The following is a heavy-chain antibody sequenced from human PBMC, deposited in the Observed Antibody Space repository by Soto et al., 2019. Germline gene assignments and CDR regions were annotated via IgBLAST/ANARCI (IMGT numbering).Heavy chain of an antibody. Sequence: EVQLVESGGGLVQPGGSLRLSCAASGFTFTSYNMNWVRQAPGKGLEWVSYISSSSSVIYYADSVKGRFTISRDNGKNSLYLQMNSLRAKDTAVYYCARDRYGDYSFDYGGQGTLYTVAS. CDR1: GFTFTSYN. CDR3: ARDRYGDYSFDY. CDR2: ISSSSSVI. V-gene: IGHV3-48*01. D-gene: IGHD4-17*01. J-gene: IGHJ4*02.